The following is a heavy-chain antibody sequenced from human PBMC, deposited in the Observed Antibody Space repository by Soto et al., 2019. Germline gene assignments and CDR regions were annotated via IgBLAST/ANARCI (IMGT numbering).Heavy chain of an antibody. J-gene: IGHJ4*02. Sequence: QVQLQHWGAGLLKPSETLALTCAVYGGSFNVYYWTWMRQPPGKGLEWIGEINRSGSTNYNPSLNDRVTIAIDTSKIQFSLTLSSVTAADTAIYYCARGPSVGAFFDFWGQGSQVTVSP. CDR1: GGSFNVYY. D-gene: IGHD1-26*01. CDR2: INRSGST. V-gene: IGHV4-34*01. CDR3: ARGPSVGAFFDF.